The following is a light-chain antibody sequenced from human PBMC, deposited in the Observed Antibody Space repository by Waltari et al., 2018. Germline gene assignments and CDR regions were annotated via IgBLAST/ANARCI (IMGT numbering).Light chain of an antibody. CDR2: CND. V-gene: IGLV1-36*01. Sequence: QSPLTQTLSVSEAPRQRVTISCSGSSSNTGKNDVSWYQQVPGQAPKLLVYCNDLVPSGVSARFSGSKSGTSASLAISGLQSEDEADYYCAAWDDNLNGVAFGGGTKLTVL. CDR3: AAWDDNLNGVA. CDR1: SSNTGKND. J-gene: IGLJ2*01.